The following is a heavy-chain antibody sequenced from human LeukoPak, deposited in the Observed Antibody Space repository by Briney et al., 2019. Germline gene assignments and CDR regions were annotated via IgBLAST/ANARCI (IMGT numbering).Heavy chain of an antibody. D-gene: IGHD3-10*01. V-gene: IGHV1-24*01. CDR2: FDPEDGET. Sequence: ASVKVSCKVSGYTLTELSMHWVRQAPRKGLEWMGGFDPEDGETIYAQKFQGRVTMTEDTSTDTAYMELSSLRSEDTAVYYCATGGLWFGELFFDYWGQGTLVTVSS. CDR1: GYTLTELS. CDR3: ATGGLWFGELFFDY. J-gene: IGHJ4*02.